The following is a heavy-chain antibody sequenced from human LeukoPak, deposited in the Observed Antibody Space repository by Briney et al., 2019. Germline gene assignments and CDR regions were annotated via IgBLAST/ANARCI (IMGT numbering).Heavy chain of an antibody. CDR3: ARGSARDSSGFFEY. CDR2: INPNSGIT. CDR1: GYTFTGYY. J-gene: IGHJ4*02. D-gene: IGHD6-19*01. Sequence: GASVKVSCKASGYTFTGYYMHWVRQAPGQGLEWMAWINPNSGITNYAQKFQGRVTMTTDTSISTAYMELSSLRSDDTAVYFCARGSARDSSGFFEYWGQGTLVTVSS. V-gene: IGHV1-2*02.